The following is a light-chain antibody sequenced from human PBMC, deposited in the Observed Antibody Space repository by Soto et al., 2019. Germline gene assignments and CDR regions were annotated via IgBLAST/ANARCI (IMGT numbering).Light chain of an antibody. CDR2: LGS. J-gene: IGKJ2*01. Sequence: DIVMTQSPLSLPVTPGEPASISCRSSQCLLHSNGYNYLDWYLQKPGQSPQLLIYLGSNRASGVLDRFSGSGSGTDFTLKISRVEAEDVGVYYCMQALQTPNTFGWGSKLEIK. CDR3: MQALQTPNT. CDR1: QCLLHSNGYNY. V-gene: IGKV2-28*01.